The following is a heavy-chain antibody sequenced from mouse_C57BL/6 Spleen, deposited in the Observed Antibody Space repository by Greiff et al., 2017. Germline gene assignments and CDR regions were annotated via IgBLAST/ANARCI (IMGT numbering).Heavy chain of an antibody. CDR2: IYPGSGST. V-gene: IGHV1-55*01. J-gene: IGHJ2*01. CDR3: ARVGDYSNYFDY. Sequence: QVQLQQPGAELVKPGASVKMSCKASGYTFTSYWITWVKQRPGQGLEWIGDIYPGSGSTNYNEKFKSKATLTVDTSSSTAYMQLSSLTSEDSAVYYCARVGDYSNYFDYWGQGTTLTVSS. D-gene: IGHD2-5*01. CDR1: GYTFTSYW.